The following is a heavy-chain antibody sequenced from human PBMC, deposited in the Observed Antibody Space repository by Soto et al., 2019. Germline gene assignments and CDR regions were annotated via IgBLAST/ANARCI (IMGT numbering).Heavy chain of an antibody. D-gene: IGHD3-10*02. CDR1: GYTFTAYY. V-gene: IGHV1-2*02. Sequence: QVQLVQSGAEVKEPGDSVRVSCEASGYTFTAYYIHWVRQAPGQGLEWMGWINPKFGDTTYAQDSQGRVSMTRDMSISTAYRELSSLTSDDTAIYYCARNMDYYYGRGSGNGHGVWGQGTTVTVFS. CDR3: ARNMDYYYGRGSGNGHGV. CDR2: INPKFGDT. J-gene: IGHJ6*02.